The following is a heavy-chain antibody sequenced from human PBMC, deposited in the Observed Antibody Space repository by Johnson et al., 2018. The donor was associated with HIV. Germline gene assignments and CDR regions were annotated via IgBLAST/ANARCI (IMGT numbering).Heavy chain of an antibody. CDR2: ISYDGSNK. CDR1: GFTFSSYA. Sequence: QVQLLESGGGVVQPGRSLRLSCAASGFTFSSYAMHWVRQAPGKGLEWVAVISYDGSNKYYADSVKGRFTISRDNSKNTLYLQMNSLRAEDTAVYYCVRSPNWALGDIWGQGTMATVSS. J-gene: IGHJ3*02. D-gene: IGHD7-27*01. V-gene: IGHV3-30-3*01. CDR3: VRSPNWALGDI.